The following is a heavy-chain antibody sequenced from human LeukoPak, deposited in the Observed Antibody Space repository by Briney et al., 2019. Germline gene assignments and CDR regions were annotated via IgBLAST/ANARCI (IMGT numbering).Heavy chain of an antibody. D-gene: IGHD2-21*02. CDR2: IKQDGSEK. CDR1: GFIFSGYW. J-gene: IGHJ3*02. CDR3: AREGMVTTNAFDI. V-gene: IGHV3-7*01. Sequence: PGGSLRLSCAGSGFIFSGYWMSWVRQAPGKGLEWVANIKQDGSEKYYVGSVKGRVTISRDNTKNSLYLQMNSLRAEDTAVYYCAREGMVTTNAFDIWGRGTMVTVSS.